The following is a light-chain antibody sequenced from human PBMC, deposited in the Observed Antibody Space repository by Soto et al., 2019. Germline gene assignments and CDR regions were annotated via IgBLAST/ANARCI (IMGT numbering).Light chain of an antibody. CDR2: GAS. J-gene: IGKJ1*01. CDR1: QSVGSN. V-gene: IGKV3-15*01. CDR3: QQYDNWWT. Sequence: EIVRALSPSTLSVSTGERATLSCRASQSVGSNLAWYQQKPGQAPRLLIYGASTRVTGIPARFSGSGSGTEFTLTISSLQSEDFAVYQCQQYDNWWTFGQGTKVDIK.